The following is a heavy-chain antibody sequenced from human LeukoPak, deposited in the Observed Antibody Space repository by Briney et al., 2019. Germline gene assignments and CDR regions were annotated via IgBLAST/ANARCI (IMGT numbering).Heavy chain of an antibody. D-gene: IGHD6-6*01. V-gene: IGHV4-39*01. CDR1: GGSLSSSSYY. Sequence: SETLSRTCTVSGGSLSSSSYYSGWTRQPPGKGLEWIVSIYYSGSTYYNPSLKSRVTISVDTSKNQCSLKRSSVTAADTAVYYCARHWTSIAARSDAFDIWGQGTMVTVSS. CDR2: IYYSGST. J-gene: IGHJ3*02. CDR3: ARHWTSIAARSDAFDI.